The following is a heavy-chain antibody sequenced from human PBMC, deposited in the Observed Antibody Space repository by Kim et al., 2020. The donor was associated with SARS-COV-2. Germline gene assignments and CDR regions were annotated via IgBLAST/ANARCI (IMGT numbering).Heavy chain of an antibody. D-gene: IGHD3-16*01. CDR3: AKDSYDSGTDY. Sequence: GGSLRLSCAASGFTFSSYGMHWVRQAPGKGLEWVAVISYDGSNKYYADSVKGRFTISRDNSKNTLYLQMNSLRAEDTAVYYCAKDSYDSGTDYWGQGTLVTVSS. CDR1: GFTFSSYG. V-gene: IGHV3-30*18. J-gene: IGHJ4*02. CDR2: ISYDGSNK.